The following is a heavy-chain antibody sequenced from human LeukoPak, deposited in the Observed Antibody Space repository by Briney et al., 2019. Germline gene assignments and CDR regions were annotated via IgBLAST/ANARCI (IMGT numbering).Heavy chain of an antibody. CDR3: AKPFLTYYYDIGAGGYFDY. V-gene: IGHV3-23*01. Sequence: GGSLRLSCAASGFTFSSYAMSWVRQAPGKGLEWVSAISGSGGSTYYADSVKGWFTISRDNSKNTLYLQMNSLRAEDTAVYYCAKPFLTYYYDIGAGGYFDYWGQGTLVTVSS. D-gene: IGHD3-22*01. J-gene: IGHJ4*02. CDR1: GFTFSSYA. CDR2: ISGSGGST.